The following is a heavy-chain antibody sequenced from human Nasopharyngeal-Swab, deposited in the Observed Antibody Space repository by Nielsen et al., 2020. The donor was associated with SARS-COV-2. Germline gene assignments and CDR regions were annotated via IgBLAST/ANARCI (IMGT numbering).Heavy chain of an antibody. V-gene: IGHV4-30-4*01. CDR2: IYYSGST. J-gene: IGHJ4*02. D-gene: IGHD2-15*01. CDR3: AREGNCSGGSCYSYFDY. Sequence: WIRQPPGKGLEWIGYIYYSGSTYYNPSLKSRVTISVDTSKNQFSLKLSSVTAADTAVYYCAREGNCSGGSCYSYFDYWGQGTLVTVPQ.